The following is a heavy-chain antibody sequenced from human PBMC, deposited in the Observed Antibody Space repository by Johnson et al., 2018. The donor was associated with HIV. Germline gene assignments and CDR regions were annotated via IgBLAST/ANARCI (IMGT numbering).Heavy chain of an antibody. D-gene: IGHD3-22*01. J-gene: IGHJ3*02. CDR1: GFTFSNYA. Sequence: QVQLVESGGGVVQPGRSLRLSCAASGFTFSNYAMHWVRQAPGKGLEWVTLISHDGINKYYADSVKGRFTISKDNSKSTLYVQMNRLTVDYTAVYYCAREGGAFDDSSGSLAFDIWGQGTMVTVSS. CDR3: AREGGAFDDSSGSLAFDI. CDR2: ISHDGINK. V-gene: IGHV3-30-3*01.